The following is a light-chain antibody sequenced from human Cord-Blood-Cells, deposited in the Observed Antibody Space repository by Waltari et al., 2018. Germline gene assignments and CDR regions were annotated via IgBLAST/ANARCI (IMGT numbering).Light chain of an antibody. Sequence: SSELTQDPAVSVALGQTVRITCQGDSLRRYYASWYQQKPGQAPVLVIYGKNNRPAGIPDRCSGSSSGNTAALTITGAQAEDDADYYCNSRDSSGNHVVFGGGTKLTVL. CDR1: SLRRYY. J-gene: IGLJ2*01. CDR2: GKN. CDR3: NSRDSSGNHVV. V-gene: IGLV3-19*01.